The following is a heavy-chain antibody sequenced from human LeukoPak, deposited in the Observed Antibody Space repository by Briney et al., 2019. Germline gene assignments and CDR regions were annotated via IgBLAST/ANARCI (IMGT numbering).Heavy chain of an antibody. CDR2: ISGSGGST. CDR1: GFTFSSYA. J-gene: IGHJ3*02. Sequence: GGSLRLSCAASGFTFSSYAMSWVRQAPGKGLEWVSAISGSGGSTYYADSVKGRFTISRDNSKNTLYLQMNSLRAEDTAVYYCAKDRVNRKYYYDSSGYYGNNAFDIWGQGTMVTVSS. V-gene: IGHV3-23*01. D-gene: IGHD3-22*01. CDR3: AKDRVNRKYYYDSSGYYGNNAFDI.